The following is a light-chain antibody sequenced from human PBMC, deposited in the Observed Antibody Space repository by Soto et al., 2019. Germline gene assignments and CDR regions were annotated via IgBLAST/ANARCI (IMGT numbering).Light chain of an antibody. Sequence: EIVMTQSPATLSVSPGERATLSCRASQSFRSNLAWYQQKPGHSHRLLIYGASTRATGVPARFSGSRSGTEFTLTINSLQSEDFAVYYCQRYNNWPLTFGGGTKVDIK. CDR2: GAS. V-gene: IGKV3-15*01. J-gene: IGKJ4*01. CDR3: QRYNNWPLT. CDR1: QSFRSN.